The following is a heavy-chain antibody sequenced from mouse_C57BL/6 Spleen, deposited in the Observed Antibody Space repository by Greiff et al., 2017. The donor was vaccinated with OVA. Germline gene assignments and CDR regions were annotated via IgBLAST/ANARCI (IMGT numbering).Heavy chain of an antibody. CDR2: IHPSDSDT. J-gene: IGHJ1*03. CDR3: AISTGTPTRYFDV. V-gene: IGHV1-74*01. D-gene: IGHD4-1*01. CDR1: GYTFTSYW. Sequence: QVQLQQPGAELVKPGASVKVSCKASGYTFTSYWMHWVKQRPGQGLEWIGRIHPSDSDTNYNQKFKGKATLTVDKSSSTADMQLSSLTSEDSAVYDCAISTGTPTRYFDVWGTGTTVTVSS.